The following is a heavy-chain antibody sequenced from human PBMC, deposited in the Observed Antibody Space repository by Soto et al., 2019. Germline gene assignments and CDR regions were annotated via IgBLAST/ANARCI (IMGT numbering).Heavy chain of an antibody. V-gene: IGHV4-59*01. J-gene: IGHJ5*02. CDR1: GGSIGSYY. CDR2: IYYSGST. D-gene: IGHD6-19*01. CDR3: ARVVAVAGTLNWFDP. Sequence: PSETLSLTCTVSGGSIGSYYWSWIRQPPGKGLEWIGYIYYSGSTNYNPSLKSRVTISVDTSKNQFSLKLSSVTAADTAVYYCARVVAVAGTLNWFDPWGQGTLVTVSS.